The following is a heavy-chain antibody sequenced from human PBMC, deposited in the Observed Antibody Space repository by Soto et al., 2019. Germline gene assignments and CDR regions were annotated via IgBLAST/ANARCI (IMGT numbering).Heavy chain of an antibody. Sequence: QDQLVQSGGEVKKPGASVKVSCKASGYSFTNYGITWVRQAPGQGFEWMGWISAYNGDTNYAQKRQGRVTMTPDASTSTAYLELRSLRYDDTAVYYCARDRGVAPPVAGNTHYYYYMDVWGKGTTVTVSS. V-gene: IGHV1-18*01. CDR1: GYSFTNYG. J-gene: IGHJ6*03. D-gene: IGHD6-19*01. CDR2: ISAYNGDT. CDR3: ARDRGVAPPVAGNTHYYYYMDV.